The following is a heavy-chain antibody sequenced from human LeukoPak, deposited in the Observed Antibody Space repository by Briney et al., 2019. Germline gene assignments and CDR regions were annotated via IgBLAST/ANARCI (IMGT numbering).Heavy chain of an antibody. Sequence: SETLSLTCAVYGGSFSGYYWSWIRQPPGKGLEWIGEINHSGSTNYNPSLKSRVTISVDTSKNQFSLKLSSVTAADTAVYYCATGRTGTLYYFDYWGQGALVTVSS. J-gene: IGHJ4*02. CDR1: GGSFSGYY. D-gene: IGHD1-7*01. CDR2: INHSGST. CDR3: ATGRTGTLYYFDY. V-gene: IGHV4-34*01.